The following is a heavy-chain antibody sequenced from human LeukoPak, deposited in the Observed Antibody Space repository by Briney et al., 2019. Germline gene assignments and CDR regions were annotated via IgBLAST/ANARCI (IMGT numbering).Heavy chain of an antibody. CDR3: ARGTGLYPPGSMDV. J-gene: IGHJ6*03. V-gene: IGHV4-38-2*02. CDR1: GYSITRDYY. Sequence: SEALSLTCTVSGYSITRDYYWVWIRQPPGKGLEWIVTSYRGETTYYNPSLKSRVTISVDTSNNQFSLRLSSVTAADTAVYYCARGTGLYPPGSMDVWGKGTTVTVSS. CDR2: SYRGETT. D-gene: IGHD3-3*01.